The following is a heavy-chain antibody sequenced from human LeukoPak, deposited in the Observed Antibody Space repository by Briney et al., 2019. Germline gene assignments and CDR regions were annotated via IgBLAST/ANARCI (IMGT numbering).Heavy chain of an antibody. CDR1: GFTFSSYG. Sequence: PGGSLRLSCAASGFTFSSYGMHWVRQAPGKGLEWVAVIWYDGSNKYYVDSVKGRFTISRDNSKNTLYLQMNSLRAEDTAVYYCATTSGKGYYYMDVWGKGTTVTVSS. V-gene: IGHV3-33*01. J-gene: IGHJ6*03. CDR2: IWYDGSNK. CDR3: ATTSGKGYYYMDV. D-gene: IGHD1-1*01.